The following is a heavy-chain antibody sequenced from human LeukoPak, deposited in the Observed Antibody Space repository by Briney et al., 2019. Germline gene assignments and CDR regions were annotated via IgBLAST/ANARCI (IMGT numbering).Heavy chain of an antibody. CDR2: ISSSGSTI. J-gene: IGHJ3*02. D-gene: IGHD3-22*01. Sequence: GGSLRLSCAASGFTFSDYYMSWIRQAPGKGLEWVSYISSSGSTIYYADSVKGRFTISRDNAKNSLYLQMNSLRAEDTAVYYCARQYDSSADDAFDIWGQGTMVTVSS. CDR1: GFTFSDYY. CDR3: ARQYDSSADDAFDI. V-gene: IGHV3-11*01.